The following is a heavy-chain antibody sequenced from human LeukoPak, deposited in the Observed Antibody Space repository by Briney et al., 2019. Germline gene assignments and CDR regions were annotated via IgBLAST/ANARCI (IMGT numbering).Heavy chain of an antibody. D-gene: IGHD3-10*01. CDR2: ISSSGSTI. CDR1: GFTFSSYE. V-gene: IGHV3-48*03. J-gene: IGHJ6*04. CDR3: ARDVLLWFGESPYYYYGMDV. Sequence: GGPLRLSCAASGFTFSSYEMNWVRQAPGKGLEWVSYISSSGSTIYYADSVKGRFTISRDNAKNSLYLQMNSLRAEDTAVYYCARDVLLWFGESPYYYYGMDVWGKGTTVTVSS.